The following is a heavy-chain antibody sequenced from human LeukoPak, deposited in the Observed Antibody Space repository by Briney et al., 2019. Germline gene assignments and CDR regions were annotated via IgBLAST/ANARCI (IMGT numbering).Heavy chain of an antibody. CDR2: INPSGGST. J-gene: IGHJ4*02. CDR1: GYTFTSYY. V-gene: IGHV1-46*01. CDR3: AREGNGDYALSY. Sequence: ASVKVSCKASGYTFTSYYMHWLRQAPGQGLEWMGIINPSGGSTSYAQKFQGRVTMTRDTSTSTVYVELSSLRSEDTAVYYCAREGNGDYALSYWGQGTLVTVSS. D-gene: IGHD4-17*01.